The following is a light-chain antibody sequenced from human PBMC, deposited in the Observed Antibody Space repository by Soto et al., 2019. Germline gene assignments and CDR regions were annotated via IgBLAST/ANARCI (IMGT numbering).Light chain of an antibody. Sequence: DLQMNTSPSSLSASVGDRVTKTCQASQDLSNYLNWFQQRPWKAPKLLIYDQSNLEAGVPSRSSGSGSRTDFTFTISSLQPEDSAIYYCLQYDNVPYTFGQGTKLEIQ. CDR3: LQYDNVPYT. CDR1: QDLSNY. V-gene: IGKV1-33*01. J-gene: IGKJ2*01. CDR2: DQS.